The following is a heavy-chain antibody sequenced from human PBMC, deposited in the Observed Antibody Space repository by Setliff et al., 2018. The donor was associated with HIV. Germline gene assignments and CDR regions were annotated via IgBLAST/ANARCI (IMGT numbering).Heavy chain of an antibody. Sequence: ASVKVSCKTSGYMFSSYGISWVRQAPGQGLEWMGWVSNKGDTNYVQKLHDRLTITTDTSTSTAYLELRDLRSEDTAVYYCARDPRYSSVWFRNGGVDYWGQGTLVTVSS. V-gene: IGHV1-18*01. CDR3: ARDPRYSSVWFRNGGVDY. CDR2: VSNKGDT. J-gene: IGHJ4*02. D-gene: IGHD6-19*01. CDR1: GYMFSSYG.